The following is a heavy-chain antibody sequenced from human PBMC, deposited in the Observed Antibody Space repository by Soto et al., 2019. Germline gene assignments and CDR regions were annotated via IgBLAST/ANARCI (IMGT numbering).Heavy chain of an antibody. CDR3: ARIYYYDILTGYNWFDP. CDR2: IYYSGST. V-gene: IGHV4-59*01. CDR1: GGSISSYY. J-gene: IGHJ5*02. D-gene: IGHD3-9*01. Sequence: LSLTCTVSGGSISSYYWSWIRQPLGKGLEWIGYIYYSGSTNYNPSLKSRVTISVDTSKNQFSLKLSSVTAADTAVYYCARIYYYDILTGYNWFDPWGQGTLVTVSS.